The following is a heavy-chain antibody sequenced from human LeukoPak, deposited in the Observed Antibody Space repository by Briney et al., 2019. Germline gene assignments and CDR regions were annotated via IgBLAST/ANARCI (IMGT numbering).Heavy chain of an antibody. CDR3: ARHFIYATPPDY. CDR2: IFNGGIT. D-gene: IGHD3-3*02. CDR1: GGSITSHY. V-gene: IGHV4-59*11. J-gene: IGHJ4*02. Sequence: SETLSLTCTVSGGSITSHYWSWIRQPPGKGLDWIGYIFNGGITNYNPSLKSRVTMSLDTSRDQFSLRLSSVTAADTAIYYCARHFIYATPPDYWGQGTLVTVSS.